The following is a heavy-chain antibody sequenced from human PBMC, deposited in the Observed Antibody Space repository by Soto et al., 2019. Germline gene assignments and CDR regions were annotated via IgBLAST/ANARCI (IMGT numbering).Heavy chain of an antibody. CDR2: INPNSGGT. CDR1: GYTFTRYY. V-gene: IGHV1-2*04. Sequence: GASVKVSCKASGYTFTRYYMHWVRQAPGQGLEWMGWINPNSGGTNYAQKFQGWVTMTRDTSISTTYMELSRLRSEDTAVYYCARCRSLPQVDYWGQGTLVTVSS. D-gene: IGHD2-15*01. CDR3: ARCRSLPQVDY. J-gene: IGHJ4*02.